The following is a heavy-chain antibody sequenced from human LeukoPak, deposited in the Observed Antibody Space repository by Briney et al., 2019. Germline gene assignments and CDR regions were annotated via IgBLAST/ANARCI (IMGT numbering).Heavy chain of an antibody. V-gene: IGHV1-69*05. D-gene: IGHD3-22*01. Sequence: SVKVSCKASGGTFSSYAISWVRQAPGQGLEWMGGIIPIFGTANYAQKFQGRVTITTDESTSTAYMELSSLRSEDTAVYYCAHNYYDSSGHYYVYHWGQGTLVTVSS. CDR3: AHNYYDSSGHYYVYH. CDR2: IIPIFGTA. CDR1: GGTFSSYA. J-gene: IGHJ5*02.